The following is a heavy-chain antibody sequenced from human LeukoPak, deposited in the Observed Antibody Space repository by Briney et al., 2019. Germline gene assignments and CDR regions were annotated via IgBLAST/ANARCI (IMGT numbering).Heavy chain of an antibody. CDR3: ARESSSSEFDY. V-gene: IGHV3-48*03. D-gene: IGHD6-6*01. J-gene: IGHJ4*02. Sequence: SYIFSLLGTFYYAHSVHRGFTISRDNAKNSLDLKMNILRAEDTAVYYCARESSSSEFDYWGQGTLVTVSS. CDR2: IFSLLGTF.